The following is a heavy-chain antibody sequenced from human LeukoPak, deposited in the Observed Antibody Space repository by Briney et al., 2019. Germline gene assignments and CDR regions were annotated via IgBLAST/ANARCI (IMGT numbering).Heavy chain of an antibody. V-gene: IGHV3-48*03. Sequence: GGSLRLSCAASGFTFSSYEMNWVRQAPGKGLEWVSYISSSGSTIYYADSVKGRFTISRDNAKNSLYLQVNSLRAEDTAVYYCARDYYDSSGDYFDHWGQGTLVTVSS. CDR3: ARDYYDSSGDYFDH. CDR2: ISSSGSTI. CDR1: GFTFSSYE. D-gene: IGHD3-22*01. J-gene: IGHJ4*02.